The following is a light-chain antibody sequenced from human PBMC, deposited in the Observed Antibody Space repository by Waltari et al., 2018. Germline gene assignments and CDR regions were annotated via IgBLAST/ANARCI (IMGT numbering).Light chain of an antibody. CDR2: EVS. J-gene: IGLJ1*01. CDR1: DSEVGAYDF. CDR3: SSYTTSSAPGV. V-gene: IGLV2-14*01. Sequence: QSALTQLASVSGSPGQSLTISCSGTDSEVGAYDFVPWYQQHPGKAPHLIIYEVSNRPSGISNRFSASKSGNTASLTISGLQAEDEADYYCSSYTTSSAPGVFGTGTRVTVL.